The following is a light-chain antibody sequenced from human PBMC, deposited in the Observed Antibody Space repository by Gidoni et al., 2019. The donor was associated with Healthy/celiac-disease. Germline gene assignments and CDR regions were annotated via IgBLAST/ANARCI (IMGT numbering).Light chain of an antibody. V-gene: IGLV3-1*01. J-gene: IGLJ2*01. CDR3: QAWDSSTAVV. CDR1: KWGDKY. CDR2: QDS. Sequence: SYELTQQPSVSVSPGQTASVTCSGDKWGDKYACWYQQKTGQSPVLVIYQDSKRPSGIPERFPGSNSGNTAPLPLSGTQAMDEAEYYFQAWDSSTAVVFGGGTKLTVL.